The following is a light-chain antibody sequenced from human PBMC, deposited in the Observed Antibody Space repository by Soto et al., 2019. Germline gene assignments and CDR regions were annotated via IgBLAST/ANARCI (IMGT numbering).Light chain of an antibody. Sequence: DIQMTQSPSTLSASVGDRVTITCRASQSISSWLAWYQQKPGKAPKLLIYDASSLESGVPSRFSGSGSGTEFTLTISSMQTDDFAHYYCQQYHSYSYTFGQGTKVDI. J-gene: IGKJ2*01. CDR3: QQYHSYSYT. V-gene: IGKV1-5*01. CDR1: QSISSW. CDR2: DAS.